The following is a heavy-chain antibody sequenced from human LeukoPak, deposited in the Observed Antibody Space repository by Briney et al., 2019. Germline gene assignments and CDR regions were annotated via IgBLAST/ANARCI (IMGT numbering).Heavy chain of an antibody. CDR3: ARDRDYYDSSGYYFDY. J-gene: IGHJ4*02. Sequence: PGGSLRLSCAASGFTFSSYAMSWVRQAPGKGLEWVSGINWNGGSTGYADSVKGRFTISRDNAKNSLYLQMNSLRAEDTALYYCARDRDYYDSSGYYFDYWGQGTLVTVSS. CDR2: INWNGGST. CDR1: GFTFSSYA. D-gene: IGHD3-22*01. V-gene: IGHV3-20*04.